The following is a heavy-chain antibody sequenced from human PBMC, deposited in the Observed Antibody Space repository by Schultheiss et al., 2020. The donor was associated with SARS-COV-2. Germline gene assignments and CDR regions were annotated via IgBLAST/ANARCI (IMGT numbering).Heavy chain of an antibody. V-gene: IGHV4-34*01. CDR3: VRFDRQWLAGSS. J-gene: IGHJ5*02. Sequence: GSLRLSCAASGFTVRSNYMSWVRQASGKGLEWIGEIKHSGSTNYNPSLKSRVTISVDTSKNQFSLKLTSVTAADTAVYHCVRFDRQWLAGSSWGQGVLVTVSS. CDR2: IKHSGST. D-gene: IGHD6-19*01. CDR1: GFTVRSNY.